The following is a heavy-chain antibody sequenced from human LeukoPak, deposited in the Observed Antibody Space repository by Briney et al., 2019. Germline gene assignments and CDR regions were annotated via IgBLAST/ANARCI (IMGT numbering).Heavy chain of an antibody. CDR2: IYYSGST. J-gene: IGHJ6*03. D-gene: IGHD6-6*01. Sequence: PSETLSLTCTVSGGSISSGGHYWSWIRQPPGKGLEWIGYIYYSGSTNYNPSLKSRVTISVDTSKNQFSLKLSSVTAADTAVFYCARVKWYSNSYRYFYYMDVWGKGTTVTVSS. V-gene: IGHV4-61*08. CDR3: ARVKWYSNSYRYFYYMDV. CDR1: GGSISSGGHY.